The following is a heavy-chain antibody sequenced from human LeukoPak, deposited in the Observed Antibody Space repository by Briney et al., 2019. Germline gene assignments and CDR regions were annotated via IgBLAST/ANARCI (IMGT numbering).Heavy chain of an antibody. V-gene: IGHV3-21*01. Sequence: PGGSLRLSCAASGFTFSSYSMKWVRQAPGKGLEWVSSISSSSSYIYYADSVKGRFTISRDNAKNSLYLQMNSLRAEDTAVYYCARNIQPRGDFDIWGQGTMVTVSS. J-gene: IGHJ3*02. CDR1: GFTFSSYS. D-gene: IGHD4-17*01. CDR3: ARNIQPRGDFDI. CDR2: ISSSSSYI.